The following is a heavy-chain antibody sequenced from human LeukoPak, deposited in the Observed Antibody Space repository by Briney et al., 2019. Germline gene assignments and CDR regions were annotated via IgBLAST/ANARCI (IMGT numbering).Heavy chain of an antibody. D-gene: IGHD3-3*01. CDR1: GGTFSNNA. J-gene: IGHJ4*02. CDR3: ARGKGFVGHFDF. V-gene: IGHV1-69*04. Sequence: SVKVSCKASGGTFSNNAVSWVRQAPGQGLEWMGRIIPLLRTAEYAQKFQDRVTITADKSTSTAYMELSSLRSEDTAVYYCARGKGFVGHFDFWGQGTLVTVSS. CDR2: IIPLLRTA.